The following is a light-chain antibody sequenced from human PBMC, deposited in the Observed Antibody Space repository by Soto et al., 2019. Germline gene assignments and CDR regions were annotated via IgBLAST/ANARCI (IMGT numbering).Light chain of an antibody. CDR3: QQRRNWPPLT. Sequence: ETVLTQSPATLSLSPGEKATLSCRASQDVERYLAWYQQKPGQAPRLLIYDASNRATGIPARFSGSGSGTDFTLTISSLEPEDFAIYYCQQRRNWPPLTFGQGTRLDIK. CDR2: DAS. V-gene: IGKV3-11*01. J-gene: IGKJ5*01. CDR1: QDVERY.